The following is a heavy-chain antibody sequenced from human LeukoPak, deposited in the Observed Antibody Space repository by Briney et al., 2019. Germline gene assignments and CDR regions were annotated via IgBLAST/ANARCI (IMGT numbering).Heavy chain of an antibody. J-gene: IGHJ3*01. Sequence: PSETLFLTCSVSGVSFANHYWSWIRQPPGQGLEWIGHLYYSASTTYNPSLESRVTMSVDPSRNQLSLKLSSVAAADTALYYCAGGRGSPSYVEAFHVWGHGTMVTVSS. D-gene: IGHD3-10*01. CDR2: LYYSAST. CDR3: AGGRGSPSYVEAFHV. V-gene: IGHV4-59*11. CDR1: GVSFANHY.